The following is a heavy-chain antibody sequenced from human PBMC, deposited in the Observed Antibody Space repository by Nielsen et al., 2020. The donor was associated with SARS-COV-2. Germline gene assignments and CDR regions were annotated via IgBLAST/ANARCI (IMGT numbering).Heavy chain of an antibody. J-gene: IGHJ4*02. Sequence: LSLTCAASGFTFSSYSMNWVRQAPGKGLEWVSGISWNSGSIGYADSVKGRFTISRDNAKNSLYLQMNSLRAEDTAVYYCARVGTTVDYWGQGTLVTVSS. CDR1: GFTFSSYS. V-gene: IGHV3-9*01. CDR2: ISWNSGSI. D-gene: IGHD1-7*01. CDR3: ARVGTTVDY.